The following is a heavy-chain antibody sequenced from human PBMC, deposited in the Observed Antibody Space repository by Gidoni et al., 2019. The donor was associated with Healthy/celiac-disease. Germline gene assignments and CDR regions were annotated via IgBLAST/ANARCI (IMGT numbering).Heavy chain of an antibody. V-gene: IGHV4-31*03. CDR2: IYYSGST. Sequence: QVQLQESGPGLVKPSQTLSLTCPVSGGSISRGGYYWSWIRQHPGKGLEWIGYIYYSGSTYYNPSLKSRVTISVDTSKNQFSLKLSSVTAADTAVYYCARRTVVTGFGTRGHAFDIWGQGTMVTVSS. CDR3: ARRTVVTGFGTRGHAFDI. CDR1: GGSISRGGYY. J-gene: IGHJ3*02. D-gene: IGHD2-15*01.